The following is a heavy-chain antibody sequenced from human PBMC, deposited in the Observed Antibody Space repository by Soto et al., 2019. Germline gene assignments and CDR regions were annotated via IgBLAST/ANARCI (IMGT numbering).Heavy chain of an antibody. J-gene: IGHJ4*02. V-gene: IGHV1-3*01. Sequence: QVHLVQAGAEVKKPGASVKVSCKTSGYPFPSFEIHWIRQAPGQRPEWMGGISNAGSGSIKYSQRFQDRLTISGDKRAPTVYMTLSSLTSEDTAIYYCARESDHDQDFFQNWGQGSLVTVSA. CDR2: ISNAGSGSI. CDR1: GYPFPSFE. CDR3: ARESDHDQDFFQN. D-gene: IGHD2-21*01.